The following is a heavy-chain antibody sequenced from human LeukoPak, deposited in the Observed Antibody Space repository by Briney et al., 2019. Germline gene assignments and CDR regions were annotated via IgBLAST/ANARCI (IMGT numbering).Heavy chain of an antibody. V-gene: IGHV3-30*03. D-gene: IGHD3-22*01. Sequence: SCKASGGTFSSYGMHWVRQAPGKGLEWVAVISYDGSNKYYADSVKGRFTISRDNSKDTLYLQMNSLRAEDTAVYYCAREARITMIVVADLDPWGQGTLVTVSS. J-gene: IGHJ5*02. CDR1: GGTFSSYG. CDR3: AREARITMIVVADLDP. CDR2: ISYDGSNK.